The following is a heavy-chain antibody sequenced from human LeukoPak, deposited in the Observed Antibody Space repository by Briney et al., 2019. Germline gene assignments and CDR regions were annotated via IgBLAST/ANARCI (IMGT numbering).Heavy chain of an antibody. J-gene: IGHJ5*02. CDR3: AKGTGPSGLVVETANWFDP. Sequence: PGRSLRLSCAASGFTFSSYGMHWVRQAPGKGLEWVAVISDDGSIKYYADSVKGRFTISRDNSRNTLFLQMNSLRPEDTAVYYCAKGTGPSGLVVETANWFDPWGQGTLVTVSS. D-gene: IGHD2-15*01. CDR2: ISDDGSIK. CDR1: GFTFSSYG. V-gene: IGHV3-30*18.